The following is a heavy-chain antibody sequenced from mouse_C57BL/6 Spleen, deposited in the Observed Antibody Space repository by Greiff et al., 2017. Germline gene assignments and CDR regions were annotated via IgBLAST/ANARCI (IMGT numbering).Heavy chain of an antibody. D-gene: IGHD2-3*01. V-gene: IGHV1-69*01. Sequence: VQLQQPGAELVMPGASVKLSCKASGYTFTSYWMHWVKQRPGQGLEWIGEIDPSASYTNYNQKFKGKSTLTVDKSSSTAYMQLSSLTSEDSAVYYCARNDGYYEWFAYWGQGTLVTVSA. J-gene: IGHJ3*01. CDR3: ARNDGYYEWFAY. CDR2: IDPSASYT. CDR1: GYTFTSYW.